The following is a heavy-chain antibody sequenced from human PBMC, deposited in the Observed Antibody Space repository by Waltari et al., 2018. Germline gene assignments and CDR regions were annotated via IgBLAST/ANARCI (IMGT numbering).Heavy chain of an antibody. J-gene: IGHJ4*02. CDR1: GFTFSSYS. CDR3: ARDSSGWYLFDY. V-gene: IGHV3-48*04. Sequence: EVQLVESGGGLVQPGGSLRLSCAASGFTFSSYSMNWVRQAPGKGLEWVSYISSSSSTINYADSVKGRFTISRDNAKNSLYLQMNSLRAEDTAVYYCARDSSGWYLFDYWGQGTLVTVSS. CDR2: ISSSSSTI. D-gene: IGHD6-19*01.